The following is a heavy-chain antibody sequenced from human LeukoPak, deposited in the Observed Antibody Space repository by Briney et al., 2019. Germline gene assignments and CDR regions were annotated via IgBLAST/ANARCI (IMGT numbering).Heavy chain of an antibody. J-gene: IGHJ3*02. D-gene: IGHD1-26*01. CDR3: ARDRSYYLGDAFDI. Sequence: PSETLSLTCAVYGGSFSGYYWSWIRQPPGKGLEWIGYIYISGSTNYNPSLKRRVTISVDTSKNQFSLKLSSVTAADTAVYYCARDRSYYLGDAFDIWGQGTMLTVSS. CDR1: GGSFSGYY. V-gene: IGHV4-59*12. CDR2: IYISGST.